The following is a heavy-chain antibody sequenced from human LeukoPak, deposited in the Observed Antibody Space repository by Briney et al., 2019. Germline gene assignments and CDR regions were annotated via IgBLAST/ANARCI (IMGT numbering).Heavy chain of an antibody. CDR1: GFTFSSYG. CDR3: AKLDSNGYYYVGGTYDL. Sequence: PGGSLRLSCAASGFTFSSYGMTWVRQAPGKGLEWVSGISGSGNNILYADSGQGRFTISRDNSKNTLYLQMNSLRAEDTAVYYCAKLDSNGYYYVGGTYDLWGQGTLVTVSS. D-gene: IGHD3-22*01. V-gene: IGHV3-23*01. CDR2: ISGSGNNI. J-gene: IGHJ5*02.